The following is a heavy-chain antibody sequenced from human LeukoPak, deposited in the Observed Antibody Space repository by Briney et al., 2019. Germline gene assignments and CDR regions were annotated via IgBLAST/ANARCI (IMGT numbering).Heavy chain of an antibody. CDR2: IWGTSSTI. CDR3: VRDQDWAFDY. D-gene: IGHD3-9*01. Sequence: PGGSLRLSCAASTFTFSTYSMNWVRQAPGKGLEWLSYIWGTSSTICYADSVKGRFTNSRDNAKNSLFLQMNSLRDEDTAVYYCVRDQDWAFDYWGEGTLVTVSS. V-gene: IGHV3-48*02. CDR1: TFTFSTYS. J-gene: IGHJ4*02.